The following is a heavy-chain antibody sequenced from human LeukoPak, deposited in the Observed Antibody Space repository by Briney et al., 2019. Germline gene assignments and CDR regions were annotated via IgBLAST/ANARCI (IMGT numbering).Heavy chain of an antibody. Sequence: SETLSLTCTVSGGSISSYHWSWIRQPPGKGLQWIGFIYSSGSTNYNPSLKSRVTILLDTSKNQFSLRVSSVTSADTAVYYCARGNRGYDYAFDIWGQGTMVTVSS. J-gene: IGHJ3*02. CDR2: IYSSGST. CDR3: ARGNRGYDYAFDI. V-gene: IGHV4-59*01. D-gene: IGHD5-12*01. CDR1: GGSISSYH.